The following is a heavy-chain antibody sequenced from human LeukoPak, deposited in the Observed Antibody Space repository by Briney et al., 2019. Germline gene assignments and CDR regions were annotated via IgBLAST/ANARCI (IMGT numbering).Heavy chain of an antibody. CDR2: IYLGGPDS. J-gene: IGHJ4*02. CDR3: ARRGHGSSWYYFDY. V-gene: IGHV5-51*01. D-gene: IGHD6-13*01. Sequence: GESLKISCKASGHSITSYWIGWVRQVPGKGLEWMGNIYLGGPDSRYRPSFQGKVTISDAKYITNASLQWSSLKASATAIYYCARRGHGSSWYYFDYWGQGTLVTVSS. CDR1: GHSITSYW.